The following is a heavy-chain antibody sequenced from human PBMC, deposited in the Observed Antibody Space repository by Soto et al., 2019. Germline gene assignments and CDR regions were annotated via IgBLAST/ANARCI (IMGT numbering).Heavy chain of an antibody. CDR1: GFTFSDYY. Sequence: GSLRLSCAASGFTFSDYYMSWIRQAPGKGLEWVSYISSSSSYTNYADSVKGRFTISRDNAKNSLYLQMNSLRAEDTAVYYCARDLLQTPWGYYGMDVWGQGTTVTVSS. J-gene: IGHJ6*02. D-gene: IGHD3-16*01. CDR3: ARDLLQTPWGYYGMDV. V-gene: IGHV3-11*06. CDR2: ISSSSSYT.